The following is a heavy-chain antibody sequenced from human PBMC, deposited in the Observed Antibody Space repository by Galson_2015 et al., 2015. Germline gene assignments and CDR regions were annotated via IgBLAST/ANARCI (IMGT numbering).Heavy chain of an antibody. CDR1: ESTFSSYY. Sequence: SLRLSCAASESTFSSYYMSWVRQAPGKGLEWVSSISSTTTYIYYADSVKGRFTISRDNAKNSLYLQMNSLGAEDTAVYYCARQILDYDFWSGYYPTNFDYRGQGTLVTVSS. V-gene: IGHV3-21*01. J-gene: IGHJ4*02. CDR2: ISSTTTYI. D-gene: IGHD3-3*01. CDR3: ARQILDYDFWSGYYPTNFDY.